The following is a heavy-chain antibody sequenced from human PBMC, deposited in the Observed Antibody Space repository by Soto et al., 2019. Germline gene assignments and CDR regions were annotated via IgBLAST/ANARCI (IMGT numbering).Heavy chain of an antibody. J-gene: IGHJ4*02. V-gene: IGHV3-23*01. CDR3: ARDLTTHDY. CDR2: ISATGGNI. CDR1: GFTFSDYA. Sequence: GGSLRLSCVASGFTFSDYAMTWVRQAPGKGLEWVATISATGGNIEYTDSLKGRFTISRDNSKNTLYLQLNGLTSDDTAVHYCARDLTTHDYWGQGTVVTV.